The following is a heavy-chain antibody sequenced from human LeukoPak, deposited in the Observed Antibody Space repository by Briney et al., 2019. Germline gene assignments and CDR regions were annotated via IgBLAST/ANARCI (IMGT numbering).Heavy chain of an antibody. CDR3: ARSYYDFWSGESDAFDI. V-gene: IGHV4-34*01. CDR1: GGSFSGYY. D-gene: IGHD3-3*01. CDR2: INHSGST. Sequence: PSETLSLTCAVYGGSFSGYYWSWIRQPPGKGLEWIGEINHSGSTNYNPSLKSRVTISVDTSKNQFSLKLSSVTAADTAVYYCARSYYDFWSGESDAFDIWGQGTMVTVSS. J-gene: IGHJ3*02.